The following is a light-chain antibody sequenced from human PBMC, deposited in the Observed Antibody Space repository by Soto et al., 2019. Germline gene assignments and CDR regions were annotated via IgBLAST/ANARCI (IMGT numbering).Light chain of an antibody. CDR1: SSNIGSNT. CDR2: SNN. J-gene: IGLJ2*01. V-gene: IGLV1-44*01. Sequence: QSVLTQLPSASVTPGQRVTISCSGSSSNIGSNTVNWYQQLPGTAPKLLIYSNNQRPSGVPDRFSGSKSGTSASLAISVLQSEDEADYYCAAWDDRLNGPVFGGGTKVTVL. CDR3: AAWDDRLNGPV.